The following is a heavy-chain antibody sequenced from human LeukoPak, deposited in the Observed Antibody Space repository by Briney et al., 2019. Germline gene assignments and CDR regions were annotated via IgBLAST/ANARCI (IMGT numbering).Heavy chain of an antibody. J-gene: IGHJ4*02. V-gene: IGHV3-9*01. CDR1: GFTFDDYA. CDR3: AKDGPPTRAFVYDILTGYYENYFDY. Sequence: GRSLRLSCAASGFTFDDYAMHWVRQAPGKGLEWVSGISWNSGSIGYADSVKGRFTISRDNAKNSLYLQMNSLRAEDTALYYCAKDGPPTRAFVYDILTGYYENYFDYWGQGTLVTVSS. D-gene: IGHD3-9*01. CDR2: ISWNSGSI.